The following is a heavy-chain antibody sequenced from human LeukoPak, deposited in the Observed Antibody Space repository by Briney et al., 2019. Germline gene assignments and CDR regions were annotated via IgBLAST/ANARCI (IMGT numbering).Heavy chain of an antibody. CDR3: ARVSITIFGVAEAFDI. CDR2: IYHDGST. J-gene: IGHJ3*02. CDR1: GGSISSNNW. D-gene: IGHD3-3*01. V-gene: IGHV4-4*02. Sequence: SETLSLTCAVSGGSISSNNWWIWVRQSPEKGLEWIGEIYHDGSTNYNPSLKSRVTISMDKSKNQLSLKLNFVTAADTAVYYCARVSITIFGVAEAFDIWGQGTMVTVSS.